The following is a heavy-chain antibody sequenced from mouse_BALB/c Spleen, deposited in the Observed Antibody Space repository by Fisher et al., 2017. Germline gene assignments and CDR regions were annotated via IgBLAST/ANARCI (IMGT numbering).Heavy chain of an antibody. D-gene: IGHD1-2*01. CDR3: GRSGFTTAHWYFDV. Sequence: KFKGKATFTADTSSNTAYMQLSSLTSEDSAVYYCGRSGFTTAHWYFDVWGAGTTVTVSS. J-gene: IGHJ1*01. V-gene: IGHV1-9*01.